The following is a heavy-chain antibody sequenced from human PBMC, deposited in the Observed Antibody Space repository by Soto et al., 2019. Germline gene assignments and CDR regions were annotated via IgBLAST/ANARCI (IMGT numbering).Heavy chain of an antibody. V-gene: IGHV4-31*03. CDR3: AKNETTRPWFDT. J-gene: IGHJ5*02. Sequence: TLSLTCTVSGVSIRNGYYYWSWIRQLPGKGLEWIGNIYYIGTTSYNPSLKSRVTISIDTSKNQFSLKLRSVVAADTAIYYCAKNETTRPWFDTWGQGTLVTVS. CDR2: IYYIGTT. CDR1: GVSIRNGYYY. D-gene: IGHD1-1*01.